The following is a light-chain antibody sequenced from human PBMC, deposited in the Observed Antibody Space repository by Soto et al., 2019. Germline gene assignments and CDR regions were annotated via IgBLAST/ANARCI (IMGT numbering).Light chain of an antibody. Sequence: DIVMTQSPDSLAVSLGERATLNCKSSQSVLYSANNKNYLAWYQQKPGQPPKLLIYWASTPESGVPDRFSGSGSGTDFTLTISSLQAEDVAVYFCQQYYTTPRTFGQGTKVEIK. CDR2: WAS. V-gene: IGKV4-1*01. J-gene: IGKJ1*01. CDR3: QQYYTTPRT. CDR1: QSVLYSANNKNY.